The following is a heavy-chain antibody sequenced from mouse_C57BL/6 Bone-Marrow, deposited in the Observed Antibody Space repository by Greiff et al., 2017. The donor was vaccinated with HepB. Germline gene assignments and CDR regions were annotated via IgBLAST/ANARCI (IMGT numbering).Heavy chain of an antibody. CDR1: EYEFPSHD. J-gene: IGHJ3*01. CDR2: INSDGGST. D-gene: IGHD1-1*01. CDR3: ARPVYYYGSSPFAY. Sequence: EVKVVESGGGLVQPGESLKLSCESNEYEFPSHDMSWVRKTPEKRLELVAAINSDGGSTYYPDTMERRFIISRDNTKKTLYLQMSSLRSEDTALYYCARPVYYYGSSPFAYWGQGTLVTVSA. V-gene: IGHV5-2*01.